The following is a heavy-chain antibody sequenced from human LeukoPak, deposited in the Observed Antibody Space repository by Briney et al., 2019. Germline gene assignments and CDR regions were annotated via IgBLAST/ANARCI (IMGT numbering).Heavy chain of an antibody. D-gene: IGHD3-22*01. CDR2: IIPIFGTA. Sequence: WASVKVSCKASGGTFSSYAISWVRQAPGQGLEWMGGIIPIFGTANYAQKFQGRVTITADESTSTAYMELSSLRSEDTAVYYCATEPPAPSGYYRPAEYFQHWGQGTLVTVSS. CDR1: GGTFSSYA. J-gene: IGHJ1*01. CDR3: ATEPPAPSGYYRPAEYFQH. V-gene: IGHV1-69*13.